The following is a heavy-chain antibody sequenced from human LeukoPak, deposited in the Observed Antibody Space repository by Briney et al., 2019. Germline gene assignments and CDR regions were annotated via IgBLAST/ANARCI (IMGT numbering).Heavy chain of an antibody. V-gene: IGHV1-2*02. CDR1: GYTFTGYY. D-gene: IGHD3-9*01. CDR2: INPNSGGT. Sequence: GASVKVSCKASGYTFTGYYMHWVRQAPGQGLEWMGWINPNSGGTNYAQKFQGRVTMTRDTSISTAYMELSRLRSDDTAVYYCARDGYDILTGYYISSVQPLIDYWGQGTLVTVSS. J-gene: IGHJ4*02. CDR3: ARDGYDILTGYYISSVQPLIDY.